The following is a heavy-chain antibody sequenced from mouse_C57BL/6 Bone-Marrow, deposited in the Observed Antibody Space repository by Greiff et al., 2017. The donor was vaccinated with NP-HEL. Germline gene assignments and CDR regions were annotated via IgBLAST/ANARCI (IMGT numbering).Heavy chain of an antibody. CDR3: ASPPYYYGSSSFAY. V-gene: IGHV1-81*01. D-gene: IGHD1-1*01. J-gene: IGHJ3*01. CDR2: IYPRSGNT. CDR1: GYTFTSYG. Sequence: QVQLQQSGAELARPGASVKLSCKASGYTFTSYGISWVKQRTGQGLEWIGEIYPRSGNTYYNEKCKGKATLTADKSSSTAYMELPSLTSEDSSVSFCASPPYYYGSSSFAYWGQGTLVTVSA.